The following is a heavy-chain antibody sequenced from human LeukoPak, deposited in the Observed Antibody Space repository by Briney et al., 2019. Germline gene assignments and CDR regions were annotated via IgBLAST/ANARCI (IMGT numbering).Heavy chain of an antibody. D-gene: IGHD6-13*01. CDR1: DGSISSYY. J-gene: IGHJ4*02. V-gene: IGHV4-59*01. Sequence: PSETLSLTCTVSDGSISSYYWSWIRQPPGKGLEWIGHIYYSGSTNYNPSLKSRVTISVGTSKNQFSLKLSSVTAADTAVYYCAIYASSWQYFDYWGQGTLVTVSS. CDR3: AIYASSWQYFDY. CDR2: IYYSGST.